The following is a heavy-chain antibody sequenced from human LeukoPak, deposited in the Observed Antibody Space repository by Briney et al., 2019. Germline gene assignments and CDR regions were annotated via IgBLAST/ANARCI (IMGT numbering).Heavy chain of an antibody. CDR3: AAHTAGRGSGY. CDR1: GGSLSNSY. D-gene: IGHD5-12*01. J-gene: IGHJ4*02. V-gene: IGHV4-59*08. Sequence: PSETLSLTCSVSGGSLSNSYWSWIRQPPGKGLEWIGYIYYSGSTNYRSSLKSRVTISVDTSKNQFSLTLSSVTAADTAVYYCAAHTAGRGSGYWGQGILVAVSS. CDR2: IYYSGST.